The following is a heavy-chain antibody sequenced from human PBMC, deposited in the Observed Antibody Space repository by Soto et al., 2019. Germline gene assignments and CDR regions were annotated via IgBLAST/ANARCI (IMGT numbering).Heavy chain of an antibody. J-gene: IGHJ4*02. D-gene: IGHD4-4*01. CDR3: ARGMTTVTIHDY. CDR1: GGSISSGGYS. CDR2: IYHSGST. Sequence: SETLSLTCAVSGGSISSGGYSWSWIRQPPGKGLEWIGYIYHSGSTYYNPSLKSRVTISVDRSKNQFSLNLSSVTAADTAVYYCARGMTTVTIHDYSGQGTLVTVSS. V-gene: IGHV4-30-2*01.